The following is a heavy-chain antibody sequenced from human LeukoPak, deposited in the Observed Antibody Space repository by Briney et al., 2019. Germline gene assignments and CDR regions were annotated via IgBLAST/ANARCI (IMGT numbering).Heavy chain of an antibody. Sequence: SETLSLTCAVYGGPFRGFFWSWTRQAPGKGLEWIGEVSHSGSSNYNPSLRSRISISLDTSKGQFSLKLTSVTAADSAVYYCARGIFYGGRNQYIWFDLWGQGTLVTVSS. CDR3: ARGIFYGGRNQYIWFDL. J-gene: IGHJ5*02. CDR2: VSHSGSS. CDR1: GGPFRGFF. D-gene: IGHD4-23*01. V-gene: IGHV4-34*01.